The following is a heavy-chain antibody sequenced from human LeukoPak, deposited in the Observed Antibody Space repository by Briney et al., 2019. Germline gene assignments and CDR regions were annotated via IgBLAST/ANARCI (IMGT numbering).Heavy chain of an antibody. CDR3: ARSAAGTYY. D-gene: IGHD1-1*01. V-gene: IGHV3-21*01. Sequence: PGGSLRLSCAASGFTFSSYSMNWVRQAPGKGLEWVSSISSSSSYKYYTDSVKGRFTISRDNAKNSLYLQMNSLRAEDTAVYYCARSAAGTYYWGQGTLVTVSS. CDR2: ISSSSSYK. CDR1: GFTFSSYS. J-gene: IGHJ4*02.